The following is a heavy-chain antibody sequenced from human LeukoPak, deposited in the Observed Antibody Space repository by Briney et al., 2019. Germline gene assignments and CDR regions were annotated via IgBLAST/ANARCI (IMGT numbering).Heavy chain of an antibody. CDR2: INHSGST. V-gene: IGHV4-34*01. Sequence: PSETLSLTCAVYGGSFSGYYWSWIRQPPGKGLEWIGEINHSGSTNYNPSLKSRVSISVDTSKNQFSLRLSSVTAADTAVYYCARKQRFCSSSTCRYVGIGYWGQGTLVTVSS. J-gene: IGHJ4*02. CDR1: GGSFSGYY. CDR3: ARKQRFCSSSTCRYVGIGY. D-gene: IGHD2-2*01.